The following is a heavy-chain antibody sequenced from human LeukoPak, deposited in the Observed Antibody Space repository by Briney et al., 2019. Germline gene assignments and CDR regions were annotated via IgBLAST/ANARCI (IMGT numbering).Heavy chain of an antibody. D-gene: IGHD2-2*02. Sequence: SVKVSCKDSGGTFSSYAISWVRQAPGQGLEWMGGIIPIFGTANYAQKFQGRVTITADESTSTAYMELSSLRSEDTAVYYCRGYCSSTSCYTPRAIDYWGQGTLVTVSS. CDR3: RGYCSSTSCYTPRAIDY. V-gene: IGHV1-69*13. J-gene: IGHJ4*02. CDR2: IIPIFGTA. CDR1: GGTFSSYA.